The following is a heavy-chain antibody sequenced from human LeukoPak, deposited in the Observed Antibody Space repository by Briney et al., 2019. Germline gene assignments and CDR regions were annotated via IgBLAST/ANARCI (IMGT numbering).Heavy chain of an antibody. J-gene: IGHJ4*02. CDR2: IYYSGST. V-gene: IGHV4-39*07. Sequence: PSGTLSLTCTVSGGSISSSSYYWGWIRQPPGKGLEWIGSIYYSGSTYYNPSLKSRVTISVDTSKNQFSLQLSSVTAADTAVYYCARGPKYYYDSSGYYRFDHWGQGTLVTVSS. CDR1: GGSISSSSYY. CDR3: ARGPKYYYDSSGYYRFDH. D-gene: IGHD3-22*01.